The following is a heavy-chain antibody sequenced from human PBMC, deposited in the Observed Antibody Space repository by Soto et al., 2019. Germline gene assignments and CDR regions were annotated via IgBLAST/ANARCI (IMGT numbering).Heavy chain of an antibody. D-gene: IGHD6-19*01. Sequence: QVQLVESGGGVVQPGRSLRLSCAASGFTFSSYGMHWVRQAPGKGLEWVAVIWYDGSNKYYADSVKGRFTISRDNSKNTLYLQMNSLRGEDMAVYYCARDCAGYSSGWYQRGGFDYWGQGTLVTVSS. CDR1: GFTFSSYG. CDR3: ARDCAGYSSGWYQRGGFDY. V-gene: IGHV3-33*01. J-gene: IGHJ4*02. CDR2: IWYDGSNK.